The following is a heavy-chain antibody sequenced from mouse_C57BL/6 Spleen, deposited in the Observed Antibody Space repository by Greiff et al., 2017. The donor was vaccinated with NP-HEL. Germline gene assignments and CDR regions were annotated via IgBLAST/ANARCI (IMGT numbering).Heavy chain of an antibody. CDR1: GYAFSSSW. J-gene: IGHJ1*03. V-gene: IGHV1-82*01. Sequence: QVQLKQSGPELVKPGASVKISCKASGYAFSSSWMNWVKQRPGKGLEWIGRIYPGDGDTNYNGKFKGKATLTADKSSSTAYMQLSSLTSEDSAVYFCARSFYGSSFHWYFDVWGTGTTVTVSS. CDR2: IYPGDGDT. CDR3: ARSFYGSSFHWYFDV. D-gene: IGHD1-1*01.